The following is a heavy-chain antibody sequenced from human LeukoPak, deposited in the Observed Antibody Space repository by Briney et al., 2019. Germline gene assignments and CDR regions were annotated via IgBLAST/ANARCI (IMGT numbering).Heavy chain of an antibody. CDR1: GFTFSSCG. Sequence: GGSLRLSCAASGFTFSSCGMHWVRQAPGKGLEWVSVIYSDGSTYYADSVKGRFTISRDNSKNTLYLQMNSLTAEDTAVYYCARELTTVSPFDYWGQGTLVTVSS. CDR3: ARELTTVSPFDY. D-gene: IGHD4-17*01. J-gene: IGHJ4*02. CDR2: IYSDGST. V-gene: IGHV3-66*01.